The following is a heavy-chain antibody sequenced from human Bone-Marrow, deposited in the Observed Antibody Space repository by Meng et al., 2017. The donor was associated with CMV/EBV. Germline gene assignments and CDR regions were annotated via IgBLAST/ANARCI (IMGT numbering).Heavy chain of an antibody. CDR2: IKQDGSEK. J-gene: IGHJ6*02. D-gene: IGHD2-2*01. Sequence: GESLKISCAASGFTFSSYWMSWVRQAPGKGLEWVANIKQDGSEKYYVDSVKGRFTISRDNAKNSLYLQMNSLRAEDTAVYYCARHRVVPAAMGPKHYYYGMDVWGQGTTVTVSS. V-gene: IGHV3-7*01. CDR1: GFTFSSYW. CDR3: ARHRVVPAAMGPKHYYYGMDV.